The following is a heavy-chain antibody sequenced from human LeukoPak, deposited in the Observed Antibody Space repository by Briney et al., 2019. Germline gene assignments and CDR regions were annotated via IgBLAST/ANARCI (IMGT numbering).Heavy chain of an antibody. CDR1: GFTFSSHG. Sequence: GGSLRLSCAASGFTFSSHGMHWVRQAPGKGLEWVAVIWYDGSNKYYADSVKGRFTIPRDNSKNTLYLQMNSLRAEDTAVYYCARAGGSGSYYRPDYWGQGTLVTVSS. V-gene: IGHV3-33*08. J-gene: IGHJ4*02. CDR2: IWYDGSNK. D-gene: IGHD3-10*01. CDR3: ARAGGSGSYYRPDY.